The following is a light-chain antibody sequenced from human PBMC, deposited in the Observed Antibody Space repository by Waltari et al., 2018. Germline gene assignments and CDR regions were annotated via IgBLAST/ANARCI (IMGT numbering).Light chain of an antibody. V-gene: IGKV1-27*01. CDR1: QDISTS. Sequence: DIQMTQSPSSLSASVGDRVTITCRASQDISTSLAWYQQKPVKVPKVLIFAISTFQSGVPARFSGSGSGTDFTLTISSLQPEDVATYYCQKYNSAPWTFGQGTRVEIK. CDR3: QKYNSAPWT. J-gene: IGKJ1*01. CDR2: AIS.